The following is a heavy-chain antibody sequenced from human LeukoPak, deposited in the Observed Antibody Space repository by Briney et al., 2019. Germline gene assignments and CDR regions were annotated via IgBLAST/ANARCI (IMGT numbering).Heavy chain of an antibody. CDR1: GYTFTNFD. CDR3: AKDKD. CDR2: INPNTGDP. J-gene: IGHJ4*02. Sequence: ASVKVSCKASGYTFTNFDINWVRQAPGQGLEWMGWINPNTGDPNYAQKFQGRVTMTRDTSISTVYMELSRLTSDDTAVYYCAKDKDWGQGTLVTVSS. V-gene: IGHV1-2*02.